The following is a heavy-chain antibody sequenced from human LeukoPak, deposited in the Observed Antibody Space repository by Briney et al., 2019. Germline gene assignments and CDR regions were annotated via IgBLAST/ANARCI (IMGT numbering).Heavy chain of an antibody. CDR3: ARDPIYCSGDSCYSGSFDY. J-gene: IGHJ4*02. CDR1: GGSFSGYY. V-gene: IGHV4-34*01. Sequence: PSETLSLTCAVYGGSFSGYYWSWIRQPPGKGLEWIGEINHSGSTNYNPSLKSRVTISVDTSKNQFSLKLSSVTAADTAVYYCARDPIYCSGDSCYSGSFDYWGQGTLVTVSS. CDR2: INHSGST. D-gene: IGHD2-15*01.